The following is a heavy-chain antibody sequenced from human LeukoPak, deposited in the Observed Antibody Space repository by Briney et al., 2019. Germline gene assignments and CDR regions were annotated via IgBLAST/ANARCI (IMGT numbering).Heavy chain of an antibody. D-gene: IGHD6-6*01. CDR3: AREEAARPFDY. J-gene: IGHJ4*02. V-gene: IGHV1-69*04. CDR2: IIPIFGIA. Sequence: SVKVSCKASGGTFSSYAISWVRQAPGQGLEWMGRIIPIFGIANYAQKFQGRVTITADKSTSTAYMELSSLRSEDTAMYYCAREEAARPFDYWGQGTLVTVSS. CDR1: GGTFSSYA.